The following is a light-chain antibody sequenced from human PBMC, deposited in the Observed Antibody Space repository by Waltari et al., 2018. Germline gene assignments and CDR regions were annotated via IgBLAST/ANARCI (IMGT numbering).Light chain of an antibody. V-gene: IGKV3-11*01. CDR1: QGVGSH. CDR3: QQRSKWPPM. Sequence: IVLTKSPATLSLSPGQRATLSCWASQGVGSHLAWYQQKRGQAPRLLIYDASKRATGIPVRFSGSGFGTDFTLTIDSLESEDFGVYYCQQRSKWPPMFGQGTKVEIK. J-gene: IGKJ1*01. CDR2: DAS.